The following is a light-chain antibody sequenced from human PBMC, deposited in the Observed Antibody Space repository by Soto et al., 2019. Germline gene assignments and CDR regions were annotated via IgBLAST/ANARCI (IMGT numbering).Light chain of an antibody. CDR2: DND. CDR3: ATWDRSLTVAV. V-gene: IGLV1-51*01. CDR1: SSNIGNNY. Sequence: QSVLTQPPSVSAAPGQKVTISCSGSSSNIGNNYVFWYQLLPGTAPKLLIYDNDKRPSGIPDRFSGSKSGTSAALGITGLQTGDEADYYCATWDRSLTVAVFGGGTKVTVL. J-gene: IGLJ2*01.